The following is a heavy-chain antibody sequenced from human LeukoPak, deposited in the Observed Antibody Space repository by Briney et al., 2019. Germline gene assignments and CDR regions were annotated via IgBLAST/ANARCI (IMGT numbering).Heavy chain of an antibody. CDR2: IDSSGGSL. Sequence: NPGGSLRLSCAASGFPFKDQYMSWIRQAPGKGLEWISYIDSSGGSLYYASSVKGRFTISRDNAKNSLYLQMNSLRVEDTAMYYCARDGRYFDWYYQAVWGEGTPVTVSS. CDR1: GFPFKDQY. J-gene: IGHJ6*04. CDR3: ARDGRYFDWYYQAV. D-gene: IGHD3-9*01. V-gene: IGHV3-11*01.